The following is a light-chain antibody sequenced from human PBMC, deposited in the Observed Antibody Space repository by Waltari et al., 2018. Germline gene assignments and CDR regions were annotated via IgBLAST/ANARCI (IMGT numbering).Light chain of an antibody. Sequence: EIVLTQSPGTLSLSPGERVTLSCRASQSINKNFLAWYQQNLGQAPRLLIYSTSSRAAGIPDRFVGSGSGTDFTLTITRLEPEDFALYHCQQYDTSPYTFGQGTKLEIK. CDR1: QSINKNF. CDR3: QQYDTSPYT. V-gene: IGKV3-20*01. J-gene: IGKJ2*01. CDR2: STS.